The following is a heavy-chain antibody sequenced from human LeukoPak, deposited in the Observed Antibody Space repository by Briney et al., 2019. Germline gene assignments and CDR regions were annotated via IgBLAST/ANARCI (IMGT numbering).Heavy chain of an antibody. V-gene: IGHV4-34*01. CDR1: GGSISSYY. CDR2: INHSGST. Sequence: SETLSLTCAVSGGSISSYYWSWIRQPPGKGLEWIGEINHSGSTNYNPSLKSRVTISVDTSKNQFSLKLSSVTAADTAVYYCARGSYSSGWYHYYYYGMDVWGQGTTVTVSS. J-gene: IGHJ6*02. D-gene: IGHD6-19*01. CDR3: ARGSYSSGWYHYYYYGMDV.